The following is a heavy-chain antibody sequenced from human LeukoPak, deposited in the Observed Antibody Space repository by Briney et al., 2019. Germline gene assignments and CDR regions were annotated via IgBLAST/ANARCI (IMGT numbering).Heavy chain of an antibody. V-gene: IGHV3-48*03. Sequence: GGSLRLSCAASGFIFSRHQMDWARQAPGKGPEWVAYISEDGGYTTDYADSVKGRFTISRDDAKNSLYLQMDSLSAEDTAICYCVRDWGPGGSHSDFWGQGTPVTVSS. CDR1: GFIFSRHQ. J-gene: IGHJ4*02. CDR2: ISEDGGYTT. D-gene: IGHD2-8*02. CDR3: VRDWGPGGSHSDF.